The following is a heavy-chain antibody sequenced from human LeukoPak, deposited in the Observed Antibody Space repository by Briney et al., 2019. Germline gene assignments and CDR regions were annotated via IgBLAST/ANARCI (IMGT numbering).Heavy chain of an antibody. CDR1: GFTFSSYG. CDR3: ARGADSSGWYPDAFDI. J-gene: IGHJ3*02. CDR2: IWYDGSNK. Sequence: GGSLRLSCAAPGFTFSSYGMHWVRQAPGKGLEWVAVIWYDGSNKYYADSVKGRFTISRDNSKNTLYLQMNSLRAEDTAVYYCARGADSSGWYPDAFDIWGQGTMVTVSS. V-gene: IGHV3-33*01. D-gene: IGHD6-19*01.